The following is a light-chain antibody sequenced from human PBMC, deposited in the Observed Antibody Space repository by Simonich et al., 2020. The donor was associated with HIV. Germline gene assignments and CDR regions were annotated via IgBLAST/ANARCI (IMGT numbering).Light chain of an antibody. CDR3: QQYNNWPPIT. V-gene: IGKV3-15*01. Sequence: EIVMTQSPATLSVSPGERATLSCRASQSVSSNLAWYQQKPGQAPRLLIYGASTRATGTPARFSGSGSGTDFTLTISSMQSEDFAVYYCQQYNNWPPITFGQGTRLEIK. CDR2: GAS. CDR1: QSVSSN. J-gene: IGKJ5*01.